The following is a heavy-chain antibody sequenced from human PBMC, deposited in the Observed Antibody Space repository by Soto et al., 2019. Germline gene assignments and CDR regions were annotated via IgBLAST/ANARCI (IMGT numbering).Heavy chain of an antibody. CDR2: TYYRSQWYY. CDR1: GDSVSSNSAA. D-gene: IGHD2-15*01. V-gene: IGHV6-1*01. Sequence: PSQTLSLTCAISGDSVSSNSAAWNWVQESPSRGLEWLGRTYYRSQWYYDSAVSVKSRITIKPDTSKNQFSLQLNSVTPEVSAVYYCKRGGGRGYCTGNTCYSPYNYYGMXXWGQGTTVTVSS. J-gene: IGHJ6*02. CDR3: KRGGGRGYCTGNTCYSPYNYYGMXX.